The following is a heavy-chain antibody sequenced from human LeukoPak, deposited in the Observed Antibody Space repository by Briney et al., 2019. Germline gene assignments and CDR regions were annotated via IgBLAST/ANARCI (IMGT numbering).Heavy chain of an antibody. V-gene: IGHV4-34*01. CDR1: GGSFSGYY. D-gene: IGHD3-10*01. CDR3: ARRRARGVIITWTPNNNWFDP. CDR2: INHSGST. J-gene: IGHJ5*02. Sequence: PSETLSLTCAVYGGSFSGYYWSWIRQPPGKGLEWIGEINHSGSTNYNPSLKSRVTISVDTSKNQFSLKLSSVTAADTAVYYCARRRARGVIITWTPNNNWFDPWGQGTLVTVSS.